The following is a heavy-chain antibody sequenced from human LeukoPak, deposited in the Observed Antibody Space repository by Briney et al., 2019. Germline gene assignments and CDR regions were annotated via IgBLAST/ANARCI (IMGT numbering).Heavy chain of an antibody. Sequence: GGSLRLSCAASGFTFSSYAMSWVRQAPGKGLEWVANIKQDGSEKYYVDSVKGRFTVSRDNAKNSLYVQMNSLRAEDTAVYYCAGANYYGMDVWGQGTTVTVSS. CDR1: GFTFSSYA. CDR3: AGANYYGMDV. J-gene: IGHJ6*02. V-gene: IGHV3-7*01. CDR2: IKQDGSEK.